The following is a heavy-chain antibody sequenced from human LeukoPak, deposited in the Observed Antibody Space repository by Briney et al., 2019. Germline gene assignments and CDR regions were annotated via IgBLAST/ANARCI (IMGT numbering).Heavy chain of an antibody. J-gene: IGHJ4*02. CDR2: IIPIFGTA. Sequence: SVKVSCKASGGTFSSYAISWVRQAPGQGLEWMGGIIPIFGTANYAQKFQGRVTITADESTSTAYMELSSLRSEDTAVYYCATMYYYDSSGYYGNLDYWGQGTLVTVSS. CDR3: ATMYYYDSSGYYGNLDY. D-gene: IGHD3-22*01. V-gene: IGHV1-69*13. CDR1: GGTFSSYA.